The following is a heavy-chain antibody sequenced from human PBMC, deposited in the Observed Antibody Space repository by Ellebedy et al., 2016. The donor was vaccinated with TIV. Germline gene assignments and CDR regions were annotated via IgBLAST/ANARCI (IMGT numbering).Heavy chain of an antibody. CDR1: GGSFNNYY. D-gene: IGHD2-2*02. CDR3: AKWPVGYCSSASCYTGDY. CDR2: FNLGGTT. Sequence: MPSETLSLTCAVYGGSFNNYYWSWIRQLPGKGLEWIGEFNLGGTTNYNPSLKSRVTISVDTSKNQFSLKLNSVTAADTAVYYCAKWPVGYCSSASCYTGDYWGQGTLVTVSS. V-gene: IGHV4-34*01. J-gene: IGHJ4*02.